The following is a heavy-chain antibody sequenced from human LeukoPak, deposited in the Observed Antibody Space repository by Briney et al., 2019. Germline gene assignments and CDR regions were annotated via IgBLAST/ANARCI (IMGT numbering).Heavy chain of an antibody. CDR2: MNTNSGNT. D-gene: IGHD2-21*01. CDR1: GYTFPSYD. Sequence: AAVKVTRKASGYTFPSYDIYGVRPPTGQGLAGLGWMNTNSGNTGYEQKFQGRVTMTRNTSISTAYMELSSLRSEDTAVYYCARGYLMYGMDVWGQGTTVTVSS. J-gene: IGHJ6*02. CDR3: ARGYLMYGMDV. V-gene: IGHV1-8*01.